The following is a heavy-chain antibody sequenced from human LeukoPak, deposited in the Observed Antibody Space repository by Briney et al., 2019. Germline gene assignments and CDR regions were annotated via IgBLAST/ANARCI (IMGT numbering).Heavy chain of an antibody. V-gene: IGHV3-30-3*01. CDR3: ARHNQAYYYYGMDV. J-gene: IGHJ6*02. CDR2: ISYDGSNK. CDR1: GFTFSSYA. Sequence: GGSLRLSCAASGFTFSSYAMRWVRQAPGKGLEWVAVISYDGSNKYYADSVKGRFTISRDNSKNTLYLQMNSLRAEDTAVYYCARHNQAYYYYGMDVWGQGTTVTVSS.